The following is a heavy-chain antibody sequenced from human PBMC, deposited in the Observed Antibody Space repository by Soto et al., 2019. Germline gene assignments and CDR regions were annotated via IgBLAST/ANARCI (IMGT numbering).Heavy chain of an antibody. CDR1: AGSCSGHY. Sequence: SETLPLTCAVYAGSCSGHYRRWFRRPPVKGLEGIGEINHSGSTNYNPSLKSRATISVDTSKNQFSLKLSSVTAADTAVYYCAREYIVVVTAMGYYYYGMDVWGKGTTVTVS. CDR3: AREYIVVVTAMGYYYYGMDV. J-gene: IGHJ6*04. D-gene: IGHD2-21*02. V-gene: IGHV4-34*01. CDR2: INHSGST.